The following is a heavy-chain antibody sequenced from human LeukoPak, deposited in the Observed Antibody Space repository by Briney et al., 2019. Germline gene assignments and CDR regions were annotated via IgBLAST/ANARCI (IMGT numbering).Heavy chain of an antibody. CDR1: GGSISSYY. J-gene: IGHJ3*02. CDR2: IYTSGST. D-gene: IGHD4-23*01. CDR3: ARRGGAFDI. V-gene: IGHV4-4*09. Sequence: MASETLSLTCTVSGGSISSYYWSWIRQPPGKGLEWIGYIYTSGSTNYNPSLKGRVTISVDTSKNQFSLKLSSVTAADTAVYYCARRGGAFDIWGQGTMVTVSS.